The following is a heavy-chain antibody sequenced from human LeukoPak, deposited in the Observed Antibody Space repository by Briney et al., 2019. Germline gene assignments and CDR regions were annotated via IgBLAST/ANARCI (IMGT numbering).Heavy chain of an antibody. D-gene: IGHD3-3*01. V-gene: IGHV3-7*03. CDR2: IKQDGSEK. J-gene: IGHJ4*02. CDR1: GFTFSSYW. Sequence: GGSLRLSCAASGFTFSSYWMSWVRQAPGKGLEWVANIKQDGSEKYYVDSVKGRFTISRDNAKNSLYLQMNSLRAEDTAVYYCAKTDYDFWSGSQPALGLFDYWGQGTLVTVSS. CDR3: AKTDYDFWSGSQPALGLFDY.